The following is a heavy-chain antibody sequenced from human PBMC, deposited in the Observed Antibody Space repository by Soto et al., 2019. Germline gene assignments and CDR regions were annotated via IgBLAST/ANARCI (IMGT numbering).Heavy chain of an antibody. CDR3: ARLMGNWFDP. D-gene: IGHD2-8*01. J-gene: IGHJ5*02. CDR1: GYSFTSYW. V-gene: IGHV5-10-1*01. CDR2: IDLSDSYT. Sequence: GESLKISCKGSGYSFTSYWISWVRQMPGKGLEWMGTIDLSDSYTNYSPSFQGHVTISADKSISTAYPQWSSLKASDTAMYYCARLMGNWFDPWGQGTLVTVS.